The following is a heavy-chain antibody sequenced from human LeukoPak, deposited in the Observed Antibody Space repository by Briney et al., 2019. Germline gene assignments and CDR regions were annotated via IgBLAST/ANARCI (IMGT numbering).Heavy chain of an antibody. Sequence: PSETLSLTCAVSGGSISSGGYSWSWIRQPPGKGLEWIGYIYHSGSTYYNPSLKSRVTISVDRSKNQFSLKLSSVTAADTAVYYCARTDGYSSSRDIWGQGTMVTVSS. V-gene: IGHV4-30-2*01. D-gene: IGHD6-13*01. CDR2: IYHSGST. CDR3: ARTDGYSSSRDI. CDR1: GGSISSGGYS. J-gene: IGHJ3*02.